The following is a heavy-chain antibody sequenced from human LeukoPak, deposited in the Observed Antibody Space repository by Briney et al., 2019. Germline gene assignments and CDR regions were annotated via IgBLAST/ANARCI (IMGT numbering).Heavy chain of an antibody. CDR2: ISTSGTYI. CDR1: GFAFSSYN. V-gene: IGHV3-21*01. J-gene: IGHJ4*02. Sequence: GGSLRLSCAASGFAFSSYNMNWVRQAPGKGLEWVSSISTSGTYIYYADSVKGRFTISRDNAKSSLYLLMNSLRAEDTAVYYCARVHPGAGGYWGQGTLVTVSS. CDR3: ARVHPGAGGY. D-gene: IGHD2-8*02.